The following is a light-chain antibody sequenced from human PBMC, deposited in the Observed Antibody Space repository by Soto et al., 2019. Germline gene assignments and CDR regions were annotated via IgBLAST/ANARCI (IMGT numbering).Light chain of an antibody. J-gene: IGLJ1*01. CDR1: SSDFCDYNY. CDR2: EVS. Sequence: QSALTQPASVSGSPGQSSTVSCTGTSSDFCDYNYVSWYQQHPGEAPKLMIYEVSNRRSGVSDRFSGSKSGNTACLTISGLQAEDEADYYCSSYTSNNSLRYVFGTGTKVTVL. CDR3: SSYTSNNSLRYV. V-gene: IGLV2-14*01.